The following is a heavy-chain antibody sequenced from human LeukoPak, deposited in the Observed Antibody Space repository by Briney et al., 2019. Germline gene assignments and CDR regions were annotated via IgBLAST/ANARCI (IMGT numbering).Heavy chain of an antibody. CDR1: GFTVSSNS. CDR3: ARDTSAVPGPFDY. D-gene: IGHD6-19*01. J-gene: IGHJ4*02. CDR2: ISGSSSYI. V-gene: IGHV3-21*01. Sequence: KPGGSLRLSCTVSGFTVSSNSMSWVRQAPGKGLEWVSSISGSSSYIYYADSVKGRFTISRDNAKNSLSLQMNSLRAEDTAVYYCARDTSAVPGPFDYWGQGTLVTVSS.